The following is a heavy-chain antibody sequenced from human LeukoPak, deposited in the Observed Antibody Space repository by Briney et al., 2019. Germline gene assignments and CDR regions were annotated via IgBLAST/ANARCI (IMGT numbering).Heavy chain of an antibody. CDR2: ISSSGSTI. V-gene: IGHV3-48*03. Sequence: GGSLRLSCAASGFTFSSYEMNWVRQAPGKGLEWVSYISSSGSTIYYADSVKGRFTISRDNSKNTLYLQMNSLRAEDTAVYYCAKVKDSSGYWYFDYWGQGTLVTVSS. D-gene: IGHD3-22*01. CDR3: AKVKDSSGYWYFDY. J-gene: IGHJ4*02. CDR1: GFTFSSYE.